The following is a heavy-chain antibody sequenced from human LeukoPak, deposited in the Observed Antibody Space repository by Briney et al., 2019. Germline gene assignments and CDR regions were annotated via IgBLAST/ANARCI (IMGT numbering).Heavy chain of an antibody. CDR2: ISAYKGNT. Sequence: ASVKLSCNASGYTFTSYCISWVRQAPGQGLEWMGWISAYKGNTNYAPKLQGSVTMTTDTSTSTAYMELTSLRSDDTAVYYCARDIVVVPAARARVHYYGMDVWGQGTTVTVSS. D-gene: IGHD2-2*01. V-gene: IGHV1-18*01. CDR3: ARDIVVVPAARARVHYYGMDV. CDR1: GYTFTSYC. J-gene: IGHJ6*02.